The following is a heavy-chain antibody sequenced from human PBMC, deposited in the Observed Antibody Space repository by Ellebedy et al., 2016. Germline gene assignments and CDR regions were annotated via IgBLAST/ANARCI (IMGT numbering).Heavy chain of an antibody. V-gene: IGHV3-74*01. Sequence: GGSLRLSCAASGFIFSNYDMHWVRQAPGKGLVWVSRIRGDGDGTSYADSVKGRFALSRDNAKNTLYLQMNSLTAEDTAVYYCTRDVDATGSTGAGPESWGQGTLVIVSS. CDR2: IRGDGDGT. CDR1: GFIFSNYD. CDR3: TRDVDATGSTGAGPES. J-gene: IGHJ5*02. D-gene: IGHD3-10*01.